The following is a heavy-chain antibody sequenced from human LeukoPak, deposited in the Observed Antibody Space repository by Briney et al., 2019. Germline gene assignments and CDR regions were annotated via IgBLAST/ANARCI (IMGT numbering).Heavy chain of an antibody. CDR2: ITNGGSTI. Sequence: GGSLRLSCAASGFTFSDYNMNWVLQAPGKGLGGGSYITNGGSTIHHADSVKGRFTISRDNSKKTLYLQMNSLRAEDTAVYYCARSIGLTGGAVDVWGQGTPVTVSS. J-gene: IGHJ6*02. CDR1: GFTFSDYN. CDR3: ARSIGLTGGAVDV. V-gene: IGHV3-11*01. D-gene: IGHD3-9*01.